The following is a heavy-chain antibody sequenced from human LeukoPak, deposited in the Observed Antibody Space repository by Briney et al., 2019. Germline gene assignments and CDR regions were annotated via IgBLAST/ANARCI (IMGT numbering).Heavy chain of an antibody. V-gene: IGHV3-23*01. CDR1: GFTFNSYA. Sequence: GGSLRLSCAASGFTFNSYAMSWVRQAPGKRLEWVSAISSSGDSAYYADSVKGRFTISRDNSKNTLYLQMNSLRGEDTAVYYCAKGGSPSCYSSSGYWGQGTLVTVSS. D-gene: IGHD2-2*01. CDR2: ISSSGDSA. CDR3: AKGGSPSCYSSSGY. J-gene: IGHJ4*02.